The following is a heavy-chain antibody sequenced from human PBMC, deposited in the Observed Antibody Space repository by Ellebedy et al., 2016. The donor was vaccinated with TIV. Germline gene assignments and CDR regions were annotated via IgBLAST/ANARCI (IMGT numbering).Heavy chain of an antibody. Sequence: AASVKVSCKTSGYTFTSYGISWVRQAPGQGLELMGSISAYNGNTNYAQKLQGRVTMTTDTSTSTGYMELRSLRSDDTAVYYCARDRKYNYAVDVWGLGTTVTVSS. CDR3: ARDRKYNYAVDV. J-gene: IGHJ6*02. D-gene: IGHD1-14*01. CDR1: GYTFTSYG. CDR2: ISAYNGNT. V-gene: IGHV1-18*01.